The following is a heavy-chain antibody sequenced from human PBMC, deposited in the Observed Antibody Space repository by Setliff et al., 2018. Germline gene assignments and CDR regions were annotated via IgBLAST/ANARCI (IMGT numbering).Heavy chain of an antibody. CDR2: IYPGDSDT. Sequence: PGESLKISCKASGYIFTNYWIGWVRQMPGKGLEWMGVIYPGDSDTRYSPSFQGQVTISADKSINTAYLQWSSLKASDTAIYYCTRHEDRNKCTSSSCYRENDAFDVWSQGAMVTV. CDR1: GYIFTNYW. D-gene: IGHD2-2*01. J-gene: IGHJ3*01. V-gene: IGHV5-51*01. CDR3: TRHEDRNKCTSSSCYRENDAFDV.